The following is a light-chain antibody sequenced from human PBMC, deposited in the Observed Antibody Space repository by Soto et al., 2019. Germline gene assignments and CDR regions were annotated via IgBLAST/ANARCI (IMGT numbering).Light chain of an antibody. Sequence: QTVVTQEPSLSVSPGWGVTLTCASSTGAGTSGYYPNRFQQKPGQAPRARIYSTSNKQSWTPARFSGSLLGGKAALTLAGVQPEDEAEYYCLLYYGGAQLVFGGGTKLTVL. CDR1: TGAGTSGYY. CDR3: LLYYGGAQLV. CDR2: STS. J-gene: IGLJ2*01. V-gene: IGLV7-43*01.